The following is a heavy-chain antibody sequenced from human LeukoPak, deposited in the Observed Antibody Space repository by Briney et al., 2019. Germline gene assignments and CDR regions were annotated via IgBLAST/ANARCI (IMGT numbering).Heavy chain of an antibody. CDR1: GFTFSSYS. D-gene: IGHD3-3*01. V-gene: IGHV3-21*01. J-gene: IGHJ5*02. Sequence: GGSLRLSCAASGFTFSSYSMNWVRQAPGRGLEWVSSISSSSSYIYYADSVKGRFAISRDNAKNSLYLQMNSLRAEDTAVYYCARDYDQAYARFDPWGQGTLVTVSS. CDR2: ISSSSSYI. CDR3: ARDYDQAYARFDP.